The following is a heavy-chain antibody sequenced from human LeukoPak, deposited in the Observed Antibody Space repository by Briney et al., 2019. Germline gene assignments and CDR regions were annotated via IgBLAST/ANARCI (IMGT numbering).Heavy chain of an antibody. Sequence: GESLKISCEASGYSFSSNWIGWVRQMPGKGLEWMGIIYPDNSDTKYSPSFQGQVTISADKTISTAYLQWSSLKASDTAIYYCATYPKMMWGGHWGQGTLVTASS. D-gene: IGHD2-21*02. J-gene: IGHJ4*02. CDR3: ATYPKMMWGGH. CDR2: IYPDNSDT. V-gene: IGHV5-51*01. CDR1: GYSFSSNW.